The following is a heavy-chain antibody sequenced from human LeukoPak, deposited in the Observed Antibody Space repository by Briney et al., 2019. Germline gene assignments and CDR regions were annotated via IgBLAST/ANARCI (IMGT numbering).Heavy chain of an antibody. V-gene: IGHV1-24*01. Sequence: ASVKVSCKVSGYTLTELSMHWVRQAPGKGLEWMGGFDPEDGETIYAQEFQGRVTMTEDTSTDTAYMELSSLRSEDTAVYYCATDLHGSLSFDYWGQGTLVTVSS. CDR3: ATDLHGSLSFDY. D-gene: IGHD3-10*01. J-gene: IGHJ4*02. CDR1: GYTLTELS. CDR2: FDPEDGET.